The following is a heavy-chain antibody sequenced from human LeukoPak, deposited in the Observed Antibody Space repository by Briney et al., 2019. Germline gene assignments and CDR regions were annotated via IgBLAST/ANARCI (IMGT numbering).Heavy chain of an antibody. V-gene: IGHV3-23*01. CDR3: AKDALDSSSTSCYNDY. CDR1: GFTFSSYA. CDR2: IGGSGGST. Sequence: GGSLRLSCAASGFTFSSYAMSWVRQAPGKGLEWVSAIGGSGGSTYYADSVKGRFTISRDNSKNTLYLQMNSLRAEDTAVYYCAKDALDSSSTSCYNDYWGQGTLVTVSS. J-gene: IGHJ4*02. D-gene: IGHD2-2*02.